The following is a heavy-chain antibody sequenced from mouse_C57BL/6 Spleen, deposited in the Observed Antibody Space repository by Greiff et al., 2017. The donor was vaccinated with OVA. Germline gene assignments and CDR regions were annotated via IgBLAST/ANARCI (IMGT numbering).Heavy chain of an antibody. V-gene: IGHV14-2*01. CDR2: IDPEDGET. Sequence: EVQLQQSGAELVKPGASVKLSCTASGFNFKDYYMHWVKQRPEQGLAWIGRIDPEDGETKYAPQFQGKATITADQSSNTAYMQLSSLTSEYTAVYYCAISDDGYYGYFDVWGTGTTVTVAS. CDR1: GFNFKDYY. CDR3: AISDDGYYGYFDV. J-gene: IGHJ1*03. D-gene: IGHD2-3*01.